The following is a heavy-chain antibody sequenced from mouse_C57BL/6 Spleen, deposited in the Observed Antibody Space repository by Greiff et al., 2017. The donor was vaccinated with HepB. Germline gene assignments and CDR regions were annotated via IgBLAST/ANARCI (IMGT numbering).Heavy chain of an antibody. CDR3: ARQRAMDY. CDR1: GYAFTNYL. Sequence: QVQLKESGAELVRPGTSVKVSCKASGYAFTNYLIEWVKQRPGQGLEWIGVINPGSGGTNYNEKFKGKATLTADKSSSTAYMQLSSLTSEDSAVYFCARQRAMDYWGQGTSVTVSS. CDR2: INPGSGGT. V-gene: IGHV1-54*01. J-gene: IGHJ4*01.